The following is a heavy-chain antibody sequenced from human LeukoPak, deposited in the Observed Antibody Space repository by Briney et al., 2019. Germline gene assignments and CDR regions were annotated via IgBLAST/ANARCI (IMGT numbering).Heavy chain of an antibody. V-gene: IGHV4-4*07. Sequence: SETLSLTCTVSGGSISNYYLSWIRQPAGKGLEWIGRIYSRVTTYNPSLKSRVTMSADTSRNHVSLTLNSVTAADTAVYYCARDSGTTGEVKFDPWGQGTLITVSS. CDR1: GGSISNYY. CDR3: ARDSGTTGEVKFDP. CDR2: IYSRVT. D-gene: IGHD3-10*01. J-gene: IGHJ5*02.